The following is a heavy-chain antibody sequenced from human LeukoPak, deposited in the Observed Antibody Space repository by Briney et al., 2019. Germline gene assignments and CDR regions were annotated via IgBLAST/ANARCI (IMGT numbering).Heavy chain of an antibody. D-gene: IGHD3-10*01. V-gene: IGHV1-8*02. Sequence: ASVKVSCKASGGTFSSYAISWVRQATGQGLEWMGWMNPNSGNTGYAQKFQGRVTMTRNTSISTAYMELSSLRSEDTAVYYCARGKSRRLLWFGERGQGTLVTVSS. CDR2: MNPNSGNT. J-gene: IGHJ4*02. CDR3: ARGKSRRLLWFGE. CDR1: GGTFSSYA.